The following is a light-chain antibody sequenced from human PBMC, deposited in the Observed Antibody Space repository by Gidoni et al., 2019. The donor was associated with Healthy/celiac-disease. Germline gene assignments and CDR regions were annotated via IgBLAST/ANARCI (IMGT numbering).Light chain of an antibody. CDR1: QSVSSY. J-gene: IGKJ1*01. CDR2: DAS. CDR3: QQRSNWPRT. V-gene: IGKV3-11*01. Sequence: ELVLTQSPATLSLSPGESATLSCRASQSVSSYLAWYQQKPGQAPRLLIYDASNRATGIPARFSGSGSGTDFTLTISSLEPEDFAVYYCQQRSNWPRTFGQGTKVEIK.